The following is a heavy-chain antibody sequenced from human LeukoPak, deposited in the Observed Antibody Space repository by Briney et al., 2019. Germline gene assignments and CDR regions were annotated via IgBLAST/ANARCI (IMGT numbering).Heavy chain of an antibody. CDR2: IYYSGST. Sequence: PSETLSLTCTVSGGSISSYYWSWIRQPPGKGLEWIGYIYYSGSTNYNPSLKSRVTISVDTSKNQFSLKLSSVTAADTAVYYCARGHILHGAAAGGYWGQGTLVTVSS. J-gene: IGHJ4*02. CDR3: ARGHILHGAAAGGY. D-gene: IGHD6-13*01. V-gene: IGHV4-59*01. CDR1: GGSISSYY.